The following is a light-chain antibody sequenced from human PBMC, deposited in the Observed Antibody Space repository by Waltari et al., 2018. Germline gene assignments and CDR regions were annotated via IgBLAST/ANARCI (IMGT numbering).Light chain of an antibody. J-gene: IGKJ2*03. CDR2: LGS. V-gene: IGKV2-28*01. Sequence: DIVMTQSPLSLPVTPGEPASISCRPSQSLLHSNGYNYLDGYLQKPGQSPQLLIYLGSNRASGVPDRFSGSGSGTEFTLTISSLEPEDFATYYCHQYDIVPFSFGQGTRLEIK. CDR1: QSLLHSNGYNY. CDR3: HQYDIVPFS.